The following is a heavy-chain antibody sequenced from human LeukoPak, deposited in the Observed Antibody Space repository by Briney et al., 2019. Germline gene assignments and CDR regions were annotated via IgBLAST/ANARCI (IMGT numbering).Heavy chain of an antibody. CDR3: AGGPPEDTSSGY. CDR2: MRPKKSDT. J-gene: IGHJ4*02. D-gene: IGHD3-22*01. V-gene: IGHV1-8*01. Sequence: APVKVSCEASGYSFSTYDTNWVRQAPGQGLEWLGWMRPKKSDTGYARKFQDRVTLTWNISTDTAYMELNSLTPEDTAVYFCAGGPPEDTSSGYWGQGTLVTVSS. CDR1: GYSFSTYD.